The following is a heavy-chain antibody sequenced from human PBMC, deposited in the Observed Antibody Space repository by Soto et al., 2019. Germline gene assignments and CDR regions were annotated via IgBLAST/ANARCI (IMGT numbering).Heavy chain of an antibody. CDR3: ARDQEYSSSYYYYGMDV. D-gene: IGHD6-6*01. J-gene: IGHJ6*02. V-gene: IGHV3-74*01. CDR1: GFTFSSYW. Sequence: EVQLVESGGGLVQPGGSLRLSCAASGFTFSSYWMHWVRQAPGKGLVWVSRINSDGSNTSYADSVKGRFTISRDNAKNTLYLQMNSLRAEDTAVYYCARDQEYSSSYYYYGMDVWGQGTTVTVSS. CDR2: INSDGSNT.